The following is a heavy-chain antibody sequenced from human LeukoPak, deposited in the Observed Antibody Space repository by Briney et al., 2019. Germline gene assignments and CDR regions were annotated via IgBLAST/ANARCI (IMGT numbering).Heavy chain of an antibody. D-gene: IGHD2-2*01. CDR2: INWNGGST. V-gene: IGHV3-20*04. Sequence: GGSLRLSRAASGFTFDDYGMSWVRQAPGKGLEWVSGINWNGGSTGYADSVKGRFTISRDNAKNSLYLQMNSLRAEDTALYYCARAGCSSTSCFAYFDYWGQGTLVTVSS. CDR1: GFTFDDYG. CDR3: ARAGCSSTSCFAYFDY. J-gene: IGHJ4*02.